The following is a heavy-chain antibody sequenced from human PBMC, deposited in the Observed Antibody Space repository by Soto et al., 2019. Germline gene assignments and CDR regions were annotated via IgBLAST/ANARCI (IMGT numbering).Heavy chain of an antibody. CDR3: ASTSLVPRDAFDI. Sequence: PSETLSLTCAVSGGSISSGGYSWSWIRQPPGKGLEWIGYIYHSGSTYYNPSLKSRVTISVDRSKNQFSLKLSSVTAADTAVYYCASTSLVPRDAFDIWGQGTMVTVSS. CDR2: IYHSGST. V-gene: IGHV4-30-2*01. J-gene: IGHJ3*02. D-gene: IGHD1-26*01. CDR1: GGSISSGGYS.